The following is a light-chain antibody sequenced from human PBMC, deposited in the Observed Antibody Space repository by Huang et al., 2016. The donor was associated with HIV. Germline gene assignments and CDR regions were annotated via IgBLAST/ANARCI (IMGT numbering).Light chain of an antibody. CDR2: LGS. CDR1: QSLLQSNGYNY. J-gene: IGKJ3*01. V-gene: IGKV2-28*01. Sequence: DIVMTQSPVSLPVTPGEPASVSCRSSQSLLQSNGYNYLSWYLQKPGQSPQLLSYLGSNRASGVPDRFSGSESGTDFTLKISRVEAEDVGVYYCMQALQTPFTFGPGTKVHIK. CDR3: MQALQTPFT.